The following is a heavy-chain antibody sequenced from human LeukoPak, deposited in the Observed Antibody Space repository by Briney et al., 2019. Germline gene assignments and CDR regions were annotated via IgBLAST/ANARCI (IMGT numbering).Heavy chain of an antibody. CDR2: ISSSGSTI. CDR1: GFTFSDYY. CDR3: ARDLERYYYDSSAGDY. J-gene: IGHJ4*02. V-gene: IGHV3-11*04. D-gene: IGHD3-22*01. Sequence: PGGSLRLSCAASGFTFSDYYMSWIRQAPGKGLEWVSYISSSGSTIYYADSVKGRFTISRDNAKNSLYLQMNSLRAEDTAVYYCARDLERYYYDSSAGDYWGQGTLVTVSS.